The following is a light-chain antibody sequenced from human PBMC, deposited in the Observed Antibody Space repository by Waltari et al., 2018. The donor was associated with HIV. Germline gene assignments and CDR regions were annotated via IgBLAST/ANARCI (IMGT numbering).Light chain of an antibody. CDR2: EVT. V-gene: IGLV2-18*02. Sequence: QSALTQPPSMSGSPGQSVTISCTGTSSDVGSYYRVSWYQQPPGTAPKLMIYEVTKRPSGVPDRFSASKSGNTASLTVSGLQTDDEADYYCSSYAGSNTLIFGGGTNLIVL. CDR3: SSYAGSNTLI. CDR1: SSDVGSYYR. J-gene: IGLJ2*01.